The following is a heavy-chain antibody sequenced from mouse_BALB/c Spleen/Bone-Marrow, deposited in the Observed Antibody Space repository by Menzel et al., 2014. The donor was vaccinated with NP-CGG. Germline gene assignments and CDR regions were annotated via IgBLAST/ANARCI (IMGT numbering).Heavy chain of an antibody. Sequence: EVQLQQSGGDLVKPGGSLKLSCAASGFTFSSYGMSWVRQTPDKRLEWIATTNSGGSFTYYPDSVKGRFTISRDNAKNTLYLQMNSLKCEDTAMYYCARRGSWDVRRSFDVLGAGTTVTIYS. D-gene: IGHD4-1*01. J-gene: IGHJ1*01. CDR2: TNSGGSFT. V-gene: IGHV5-6*01. CDR1: GFTFSSYG. CDR3: ARRGSWDVRRSFDV.